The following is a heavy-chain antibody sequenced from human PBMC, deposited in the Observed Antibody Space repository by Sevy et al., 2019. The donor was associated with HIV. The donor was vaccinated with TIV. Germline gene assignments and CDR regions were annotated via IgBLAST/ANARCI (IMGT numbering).Heavy chain of an antibody. CDR3: ARGGVWINWFDP. D-gene: IGHD6-13*01. CDR1: GYTFTSYD. Sequence: ASVKVSCKASGYTFTSYDINWVRQATGQGLEWMGWMNPNSGNTGYAQKFHGRVTMTRNTSIGTAYMELSSLRSEDTAVYYCARGGVWINWFDPWGQGTLVTVSS. J-gene: IGHJ5*02. V-gene: IGHV1-8*01. CDR2: MNPNSGNT.